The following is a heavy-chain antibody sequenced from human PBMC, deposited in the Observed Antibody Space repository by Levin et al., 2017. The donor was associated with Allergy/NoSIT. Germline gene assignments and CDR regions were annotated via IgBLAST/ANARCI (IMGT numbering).Heavy chain of an antibody. J-gene: IGHJ4*02. D-gene: IGHD3-16*02. Sequence: GESLKISCVVSGFTFSSYAMSWIRQTPDKGLEWISIISGNSRTIYYADSVRGRFTISRDNSKNTLYLQMNSLSAQDTSLYYCVSYRDGPYIHIAYWGQGTLVTVSS. V-gene: IGHV3-23*01. CDR3: VSYRDGPYIHIAY. CDR2: ISGNSRTI. CDR1: GFTFSSYA.